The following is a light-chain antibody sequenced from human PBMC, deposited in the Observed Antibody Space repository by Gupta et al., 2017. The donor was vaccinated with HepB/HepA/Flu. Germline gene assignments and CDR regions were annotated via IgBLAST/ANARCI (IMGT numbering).Light chain of an antibody. V-gene: IGLV1-51*02. CDR3: GTWDSRLRGVV. J-gene: IGLJ2*01. CDR2: END. Sequence: QSVLTQPPSVSAAPGQKVTISCSGSSSNIGNNFVSWYQHLPGTAPKLFIYENDKRPSGIPDRFSGSKSGTSATLGITGLQTGDEADYYCGTWDSRLRGVVFGGGTKLTVL. CDR1: SSNIGNNF.